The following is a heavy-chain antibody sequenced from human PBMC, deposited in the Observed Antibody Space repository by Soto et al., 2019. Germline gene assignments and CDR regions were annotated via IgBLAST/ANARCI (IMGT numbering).Heavy chain of an antibody. CDR1: GGTFSSYA. CDR3: ASRPYSSGKHCYYYYRMDG. D-gene: IGHD6-25*01. CDR2: IIPIFGTA. V-gene: IGHV1-69*13. J-gene: IGHJ6*01. Sequence: SVKVSCKASGGTFSSYAISWVRQAPGQGLEWLGGIIPIFGTANYAQKFQGRVTITADESTSTAYMELSSLRSDDTAVYYCASRPYSSGKHCYYYYRMDGWGKVTTVTV.